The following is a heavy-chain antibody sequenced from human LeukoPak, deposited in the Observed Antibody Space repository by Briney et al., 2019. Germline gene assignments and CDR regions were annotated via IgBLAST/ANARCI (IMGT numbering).Heavy chain of an antibody. CDR3: ARLSGGTQWLAPFDY. CDR1: GGSIGSSSYY. V-gene: IGHV4-39*01. CDR2: IYYSGST. D-gene: IGHD6-19*01. J-gene: IGHJ4*02. Sequence: PSETLSLTCTVSGGSIGSSSYYWGWIRQPPGKGLEWIGTIYYSGSTYYNASLKSRLTISVDTSKNQFSLKLSSVTAADTAVYYCARLSGGTQWLAPFDYWGQGTLVTVSS.